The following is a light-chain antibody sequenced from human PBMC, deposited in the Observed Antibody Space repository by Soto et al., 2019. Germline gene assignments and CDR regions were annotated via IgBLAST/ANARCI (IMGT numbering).Light chain of an antibody. CDR2: RDN. J-gene: IGLJ3*02. CDR3: AAWDDSLSGVV. CDR1: GSNIGTNY. V-gene: IGLV1-47*01. Sequence: QSVLTQPPSASGTSGQRVTISCSGSGSNIGTNYVFWYQQFPGTAPKLLIYRDNQRSSGVPDRFSGSKSGTSASLTISGPRSEDEADYSCAAWDDSLSGVVFGGGTKLTVL.